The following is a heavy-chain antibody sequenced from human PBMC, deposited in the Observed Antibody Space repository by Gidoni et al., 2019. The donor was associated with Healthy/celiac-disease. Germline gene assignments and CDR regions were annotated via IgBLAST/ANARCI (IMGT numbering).Heavy chain of an antibody. D-gene: IGHD6-19*01. CDR1: GGSISSGSYY. J-gene: IGHJ6*02. CDR3: ARDTSEAGYYYYGMDV. CDR2: IYTSGST. Sequence: QVQLQESGPGLVKPSQTLSLPCTVSGGSISSGSYYWCWIRQPAGKGLEWIGRIYTSGSTNYNPSLKSRVTISVDTSKNQFSLKLSSVTAADTAVYYCARDTSEAGYYYYGMDVWGQGTTVTVSS. V-gene: IGHV4-61*02.